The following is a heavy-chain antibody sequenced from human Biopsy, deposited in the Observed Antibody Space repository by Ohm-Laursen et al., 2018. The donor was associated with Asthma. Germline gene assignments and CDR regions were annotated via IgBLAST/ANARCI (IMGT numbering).Heavy chain of an antibody. CDR1: GYTFINYA. J-gene: IGHJ3*02. D-gene: IGHD3-9*01. CDR2: INAGNGNT. V-gene: IGHV1-3*01. CDR3: ARTYYDFLAGQVNDALAM. Sequence: ASVKVSCKASGYTFINYAIHWVRQAPGQRLEWMGWINAGNGNTKYSEKFQGRVTITRDTSASTAYMDLSSLRSEDTAVYYCARTYYDFLAGQVNDALAMWGQGTVVTVSS.